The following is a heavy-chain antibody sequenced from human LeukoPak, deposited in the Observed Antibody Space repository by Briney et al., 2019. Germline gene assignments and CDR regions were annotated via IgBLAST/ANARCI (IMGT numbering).Heavy chain of an antibody. J-gene: IGHJ4*02. D-gene: IGHD1-26*01. V-gene: IGHV4-34*01. Sequence: SETLSLTCAVYGGSFSGYYWSWIRQPPGKGLEWIGEINHSGSTNYNPSLKSRVTISVDTSKNQFSLKLSSVAAADTAVYYCARQWDSTNYYFDYWGQGTLVTVSS. CDR2: INHSGST. CDR3: ARQWDSTNYYFDY. CDR1: GGSFSGYY.